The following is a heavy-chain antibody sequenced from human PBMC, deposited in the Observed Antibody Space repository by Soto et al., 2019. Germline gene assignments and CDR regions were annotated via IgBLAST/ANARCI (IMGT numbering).Heavy chain of an antibody. V-gene: IGHV3-30-3*01. CDR1: GFTFSSYA. D-gene: IGHD1-20*01. CDR2: ISYDGNNK. Sequence: QVQLVESGGGVVQPGRSLRLSCAASGFTFSSYAMHWVRQAPGKGLEWVALISYDGNNKFYADSVKGRFTISRDNSKKTLSLQMNSLRAEDTALYYCARSGIDFYYYGMDVWGQGTTVTVSS. CDR3: ARSGIDFYYYGMDV. J-gene: IGHJ6*02.